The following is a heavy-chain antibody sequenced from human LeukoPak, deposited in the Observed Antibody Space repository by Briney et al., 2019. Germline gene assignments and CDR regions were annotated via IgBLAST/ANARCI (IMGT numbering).Heavy chain of an antibody. D-gene: IGHD4-11*01. CDR2: INHSGST. V-gene: IGHV4-34*01. CDR3: ASTVTYYYYYYMDV. J-gene: IGHJ6*03. CDR1: GGSFSGDY. Sequence: SETLSLTCAVYGGSFSGDYWSWIRQPPGKGLEWIGEINHSGSTNYNPSLKSRVTISVDTSKNQFSLKLSSVTAADTAVYYCASTVTYYYYYYMDVWGKGTTVTVSS.